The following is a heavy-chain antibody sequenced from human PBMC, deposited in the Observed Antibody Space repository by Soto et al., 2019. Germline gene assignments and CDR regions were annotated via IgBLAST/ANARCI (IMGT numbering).Heavy chain of an antibody. Sequence: EVQLVESGGGLVKPGGSLRLSCAASGFTFSSYSMNWVRQAPGKGLEWVSSISSSSSYIYYADSVKGRFTISRDNAKNSLYLQMNSLRAEDTAVYYCAREYSSSWYSSNWFDPWGQGTLVTVYS. V-gene: IGHV3-21*01. CDR2: ISSSSSYI. D-gene: IGHD6-13*01. CDR3: AREYSSSWYSSNWFDP. J-gene: IGHJ5*02. CDR1: GFTFSSYS.